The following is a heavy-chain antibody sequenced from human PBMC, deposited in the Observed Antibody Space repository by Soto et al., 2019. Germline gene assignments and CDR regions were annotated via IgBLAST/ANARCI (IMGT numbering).Heavy chain of an antibody. J-gene: IGHJ4*02. D-gene: IGHD2-21*02. CDR3: TTALLSVVVTANDY. CDR1: GFTFSNAW. CDR2: IKSKTDGGTT. Sequence: GGSLRLSCAASGFTFSNAWMNWVRQAPGKGLEWVGRIKSKTDGGTTDYAAPVKGRFTISRDDSKNTLYLQMNSLKTEDTAVYYCTTALLSVVVTANDYCGQGTLVTVSS. V-gene: IGHV3-15*07.